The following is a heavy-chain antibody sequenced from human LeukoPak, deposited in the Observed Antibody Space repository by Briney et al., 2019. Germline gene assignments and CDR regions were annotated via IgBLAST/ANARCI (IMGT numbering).Heavy chain of an antibody. J-gene: IGHJ4*02. CDR2: IYYSGST. V-gene: IGHV4-59*01. CDR3: AREGRDGYRFDY. Sequence: SETLSLTCTVSGGSISSYYWSWIRQSPGKGLEWIGYIYYSGSTNYSPSLKSRVPISVDSSKNQFSLKLSSVTAADTAVYYCAREGRDGYRFDYWGQGTLVTVSS. CDR1: GGSISSYY. D-gene: IGHD5-24*01.